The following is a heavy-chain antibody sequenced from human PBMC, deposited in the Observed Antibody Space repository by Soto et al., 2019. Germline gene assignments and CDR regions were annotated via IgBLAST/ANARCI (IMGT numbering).Heavy chain of an antibody. J-gene: IGHJ4*02. Sequence: QVQLVESGGGVVQPGRSLRLSCAASGFTFNTYTMHWVRQAPSKGLEWVAVISYDGNYEYYADSVKGRFTISRDNSKNTLYLQMNSLRADDTAVYYCARASVAGTWGYYFDYWGQGALVTVSS. V-gene: IGHV3-30-3*01. D-gene: IGHD6-19*01. CDR2: ISYDGNYE. CDR3: ARASVAGTWGYYFDY. CDR1: GFTFNTYT.